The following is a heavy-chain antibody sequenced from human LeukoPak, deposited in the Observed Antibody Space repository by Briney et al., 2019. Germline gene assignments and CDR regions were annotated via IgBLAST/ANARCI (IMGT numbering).Heavy chain of an antibody. D-gene: IGHD3-10*01. J-gene: IGHJ4*02. CDR2: VWYDGNRK. CDR3: VSMVRGIGY. Sequence: GGSLRLSCAASGFTFSNHAMHWVRQAPGKGLEWVTLVWYDGNRKYYADSVKGRFTISRDNSKNSVYLQLNSLRPEDAAMYYCVSMVRGIGYWGQGTLVTVSS. CDR1: GFTFSNHA. V-gene: IGHV3-30*02.